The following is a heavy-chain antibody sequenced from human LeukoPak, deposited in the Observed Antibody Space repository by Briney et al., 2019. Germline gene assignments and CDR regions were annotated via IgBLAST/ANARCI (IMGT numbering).Heavy chain of an antibody. CDR3: ARQPPNIAAAGGDFDY. D-gene: IGHD6-13*01. CDR2: IYTSGST. Sequence: PSETLSLTCTVSGGSISSGSYYWSWIRQPAGKGLEWLGRIYTSGSTNYNPSLKSRVTISVDTSKNQFSLKLSSVTAADTAVYYCARQPPNIAAAGGDFDYWGQGTLVTVSS. J-gene: IGHJ4*02. V-gene: IGHV4-61*02. CDR1: GGSISSGSYY.